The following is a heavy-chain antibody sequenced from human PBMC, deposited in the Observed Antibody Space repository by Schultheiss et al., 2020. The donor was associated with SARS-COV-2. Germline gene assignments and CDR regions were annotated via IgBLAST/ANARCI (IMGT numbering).Heavy chain of an antibody. D-gene: IGHD5-12*01. CDR2: IDPTDSYT. J-gene: IGHJ5*02. CDR1: GYSFTSYW. V-gene: IGHV5-10-1*01. Sequence: GESLKISCKGSGYSFTSYWIGWVRQMPGKGLEWMGTIDPTDSYTNYSPSFQGHVTISADMSISTAYLQWTSLKASDTAMYYCARLDTGYDPEIDLWGRGTEVTVSS. CDR3: ARLDTGYDPEIDL.